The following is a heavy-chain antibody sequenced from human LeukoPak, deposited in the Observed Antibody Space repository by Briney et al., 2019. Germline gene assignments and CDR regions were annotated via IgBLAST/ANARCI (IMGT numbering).Heavy chain of an antibody. J-gene: IGHJ4*02. D-gene: IGHD5-18*01. CDR2: INPNNGGA. CDR1: GYTFIGYY. CDR3: ARGENYSYGY. V-gene: IGHV1-2*06. Sequence: ASVTVSFKASGYTFIGYYMHWVRQAPGQGLEWMGRINPNNGGANYAQNFQGRVTVTRDTSISTVYMELTRLRSDDTAFYYCARGENYSYGYWGQGTLVTVSS.